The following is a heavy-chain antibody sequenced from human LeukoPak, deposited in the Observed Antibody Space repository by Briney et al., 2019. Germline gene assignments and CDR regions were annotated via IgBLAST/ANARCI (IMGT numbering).Heavy chain of an antibody. Sequence: GGSLRLSCAASGLSFHNTWMHWIRQAPGKGLVWVSRIISDGITTTYADSVKGRFTISRDNAKNTMYLQMNSLRAEDTAVYYCAADGEYAFQVWGQGTMVTVSS. D-gene: IGHD2/OR15-2a*01. CDR2: IISDGITT. V-gene: IGHV3-74*01. CDR1: GLSFHNTW. J-gene: IGHJ3*01. CDR3: AADGEYAFQV.